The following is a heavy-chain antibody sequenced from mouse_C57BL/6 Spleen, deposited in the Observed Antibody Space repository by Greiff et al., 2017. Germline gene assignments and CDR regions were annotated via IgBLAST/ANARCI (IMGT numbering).Heavy chain of an antibody. Sequence: DVQLVESGGGLVKPGGSLKLSCAASGFTFSDYGMHWVRQAPEKGLEWVAYISSGSSTIYYADTVKGRFTISRDNAKNTLFLQMTSLRSEDTAMYYCAREYGYDNYAMDYWGQGTSVTVSS. CDR3: AREYGYDNYAMDY. J-gene: IGHJ4*01. D-gene: IGHD2-2*01. CDR1: GFTFSDYG. V-gene: IGHV5-17*01. CDR2: ISSGSSTI.